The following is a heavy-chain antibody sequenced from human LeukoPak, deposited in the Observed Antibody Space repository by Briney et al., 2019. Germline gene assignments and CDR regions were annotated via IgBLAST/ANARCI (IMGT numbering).Heavy chain of an antibody. Sequence: PGGSLRLSCAASGFTFSTYAMTWVRTAPGEGLEGVLAISDSGGSTQYTVSVRGRFTISRDISKNKLHLQMRSLRAEDTALYSCVRDRCARLTCAEVWGQGTLVTVSS. CDR2: ISDSGGST. CDR3: VRDRCARLTCAEV. J-gene: IGHJ4*02. V-gene: IGHV3-23*01. CDR1: GFTFSTYA. D-gene: IGHD3-16*02.